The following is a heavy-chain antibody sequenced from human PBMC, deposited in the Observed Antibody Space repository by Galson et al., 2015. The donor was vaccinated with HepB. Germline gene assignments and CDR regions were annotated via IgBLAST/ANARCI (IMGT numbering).Heavy chain of an antibody. Sequence: SLRLSCAASGFTFSSYGMHWVRQAPGKGLEWVAVIWYDGSNKYYADSVKGRFTISRDNSKNTLYLQMNSLRAEDTAVYYCARDRVIAVAGGEFDYWGQGTLVTVSS. CDR1: GFTFSSYG. CDR3: ARDRVIAVAGGEFDY. V-gene: IGHV3-33*08. D-gene: IGHD6-19*01. J-gene: IGHJ4*02. CDR2: IWYDGSNK.